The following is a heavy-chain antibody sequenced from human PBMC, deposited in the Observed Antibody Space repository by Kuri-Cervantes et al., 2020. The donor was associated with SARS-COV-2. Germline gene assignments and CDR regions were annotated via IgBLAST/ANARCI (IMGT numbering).Heavy chain of an antibody. Sequence: GGSLRLSCAASGFTFSSYAMHWVRQAPGKGLEWVAVISYDGSNKYYADSVKGRFTISRDNSKNTLYLQMNSLRAEDTAVYYCARDVVHDFWSGYETWFDPWGQGTLVTVSS. V-gene: IGHV3-30*04. CDR1: GFTFSSYA. D-gene: IGHD3-3*01. CDR3: ARDVVHDFWSGYETWFDP. J-gene: IGHJ5*02. CDR2: ISYDGSNK.